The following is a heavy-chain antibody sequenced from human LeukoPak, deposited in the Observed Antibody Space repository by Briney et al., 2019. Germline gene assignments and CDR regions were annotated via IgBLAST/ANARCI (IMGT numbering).Heavy chain of an antibody. Sequence: GGSLRLSCAASGFTFRNFDMHWVRQAPGKGPEWLTFIAYDGDKQYYVDSVKGRFTISRDNSKNTLYLQMNSLRAEDTAVYYCAKDFLISPHSGYFFDYWGQGTLVTVSS. V-gene: IGHV3-30*02. CDR3: AKDFLISPHSGYFFDY. J-gene: IGHJ4*02. D-gene: IGHD3-22*01. CDR1: GFTFRNFD. CDR2: IAYDGDKQ.